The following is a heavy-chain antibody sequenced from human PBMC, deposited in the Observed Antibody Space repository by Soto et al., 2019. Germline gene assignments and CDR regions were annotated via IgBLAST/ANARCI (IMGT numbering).Heavy chain of an antibody. J-gene: IGHJ3*02. CDR3: ARKSGGTAFDI. CDR2: IYYSGSI. Sequence: SATLSLTCTVSGGSISSGRYYWSWIRQHPGKGLEWIAYIYYSGSIYYNPSLKSRLTISRDTSKNQFSLKLSSVTAADTAVYYCARKSGGTAFDIWGQGTMVTVSS. D-gene: IGHD1-1*01. CDR1: GGSISSGRYY. V-gene: IGHV4-31*03.